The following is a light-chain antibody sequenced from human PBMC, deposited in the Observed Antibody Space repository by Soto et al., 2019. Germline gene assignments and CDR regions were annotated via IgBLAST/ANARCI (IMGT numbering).Light chain of an antibody. CDR3: QQYGSLPRT. CDR2: DAS. V-gene: IGKV3-20*01. J-gene: IGKJ1*01. CDR1: QSVSSSY. Sequence: ENVLTQSPGALSLSPGEGATLSCRASQSVSSSYLAWYQQKPGQAPRLLIYDASSRATGIPDRFSGSGSGTDFTLTISRLEPEDFAVYYCQQYGSLPRTFGQGTRWIS.